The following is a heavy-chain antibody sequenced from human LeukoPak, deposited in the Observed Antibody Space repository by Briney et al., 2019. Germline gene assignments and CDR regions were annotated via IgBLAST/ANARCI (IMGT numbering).Heavy chain of an antibody. D-gene: IGHD1-26*01. CDR3: AGLEELLRAFDI. V-gene: IGHV4-38-2*02. J-gene: IGHJ3*02. CDR1: GYSISSGYY. CDR2: IYYSGST. Sequence: SETLSLTCSVSGYSISSGYYWGWIQQPPGKGLEWIGSIYYSGSTYYNPSLKNRVTISVDTSKNQFSLKLSSVTAADTAVYYCAGLEELLRAFDIWGQGTMVSVSS.